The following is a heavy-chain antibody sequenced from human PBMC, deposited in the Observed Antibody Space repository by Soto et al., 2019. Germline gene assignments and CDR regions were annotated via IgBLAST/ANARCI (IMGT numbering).Heavy chain of an antibody. Sequence: QVQLQESAPGLVKPSQTLSLTCTVSGGSISSVDYYWNWIRQLPGKGLEWIGYIYHTGSTYYNPSLKSRLLILVDTSKYQFSLRLTALTAADTAVYYCARGQVPTLDYYGMDVWGQGTTVTVSS. CDR1: GGSISSVDYY. CDR2: IYHTGST. V-gene: IGHV4-31*03. CDR3: ARGQVPTLDYYGMDV. J-gene: IGHJ6*02.